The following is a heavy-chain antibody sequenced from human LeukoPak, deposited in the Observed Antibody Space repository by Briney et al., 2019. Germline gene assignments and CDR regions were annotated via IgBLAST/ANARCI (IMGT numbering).Heavy chain of an antibody. Sequence: PSETLSLTCNVSGGSISRSTYYWGWLRQPPGKGLEWLGSIYYSGSTYYNPSLKSRVTISVDTSKNQFSLKLSSVTAADTAVYYCARHEYSSSWYILGNAFDIWGQGRMVTVSS. J-gene: IGHJ3*02. CDR3: ARHEYSSSWYILGNAFDI. CDR1: GGSISRSTYY. D-gene: IGHD6-13*01. V-gene: IGHV4-39*01. CDR2: IYYSGST.